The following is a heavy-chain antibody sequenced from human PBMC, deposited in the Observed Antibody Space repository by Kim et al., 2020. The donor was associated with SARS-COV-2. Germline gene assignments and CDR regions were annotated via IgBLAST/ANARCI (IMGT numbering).Heavy chain of an antibody. J-gene: IGHJ4*02. CDR2: ISSSSSYI. V-gene: IGHV3-21*01. D-gene: IGHD2-21*01. Sequence: GGSLRLSCAASGFTFSSYSMNWVRQAPGKGLEWVSSISSSSSYIYYADSVKGRFTISRDNAKNSLYLQMNSLRAEDTAVYYCASLISTYYYFDYWGQGTLVTVSS. CDR1: GFTFSSYS. CDR3: ASLISTYYYFDY.